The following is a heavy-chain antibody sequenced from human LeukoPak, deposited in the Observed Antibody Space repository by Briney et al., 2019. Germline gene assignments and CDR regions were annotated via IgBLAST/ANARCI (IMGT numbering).Heavy chain of an antibody. D-gene: IGHD2-2*01. CDR3: ARDLYTPSTVVVPAGVDY. CDR1: GFTFSSYW. V-gene: IGHV3-7*01. CDR2: IKQDGSEK. J-gene: IGHJ4*02. Sequence: GGSLRLSCAASGFTFSSYWMSWVRQAPGKGLEWVANIKQDGSEKYYVDSVKGRFTISRDNAKNSLYLQMNSLRAEDTAVYYCARDLYTPSTVVVPAGVDYWGQGTLVTVSS.